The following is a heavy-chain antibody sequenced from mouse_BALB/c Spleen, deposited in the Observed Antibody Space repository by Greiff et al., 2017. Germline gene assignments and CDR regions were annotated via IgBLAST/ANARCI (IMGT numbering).Heavy chain of an antibody. D-gene: IGHD2-3*01. CDR1: GYTFTSYW. J-gene: IGHJ2*01. Sequence: VKLQESGAELAKPGASVKMSCKASGYTFTSYWMHWVKQRPGQGLEWIGYINPSTGYTEYNQKFKDKATLTADKSSSTAYMQLSSLTSEDSAVYYCARGGVYDGYYEDYWGQGTTLTVSS. CDR2: INPSTGYT. V-gene: IGHV1-7*01. CDR3: ARGGVYDGYYEDY.